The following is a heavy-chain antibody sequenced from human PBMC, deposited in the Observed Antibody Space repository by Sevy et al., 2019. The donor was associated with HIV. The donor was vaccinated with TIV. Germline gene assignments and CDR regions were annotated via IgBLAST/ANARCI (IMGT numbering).Heavy chain of an antibody. V-gene: IGHV3-23*01. Sequence: GGSLRLSCAASGFSLSNYAMSWVRQAPGKGLEWISTKTGSAGVTYYADSVKGRFTISRDNSKNTLILQMNSLRAEDTVLYYCAKGRIPSIGTLGPFDSWGQGTLVTVSS. CDR3: AKGRIPSIGTLGPFDS. CDR1: GFSLSNYA. J-gene: IGHJ4*02. CDR2: KTGSAGVT. D-gene: IGHD6-6*01.